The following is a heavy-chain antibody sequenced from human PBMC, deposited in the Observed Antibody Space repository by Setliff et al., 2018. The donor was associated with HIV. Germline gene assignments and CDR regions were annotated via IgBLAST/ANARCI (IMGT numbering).Heavy chain of an antibody. V-gene: IGHV4-59*01. CDR2: IYYNGNT. D-gene: IGHD4-17*01. CDR1: GGSISSYF. CDR3: AREIYGGNSRPFDY. Sequence: SETLSLTSTVSGGSISSYFWSWIRQPPGKGLEWIGYIYYNGNTNYSPSLKSRVTISVDTSKNQVSLKLSSVTAADTAVYYCAREIYGGNSRPFDYWGQGTLVTVSS. J-gene: IGHJ4*02.